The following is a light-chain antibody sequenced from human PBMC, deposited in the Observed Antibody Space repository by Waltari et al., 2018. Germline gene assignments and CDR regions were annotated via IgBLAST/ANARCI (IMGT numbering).Light chain of an antibody. Sequence: DIVMAQSPDSLAVSLGERATINCKSSQSILYSSNNKNYLAWYQHKPGHPPKLLIYWASSRESGVPDRFSGSGSGTDFTLTIDGLQAEDVAVYYCQQYYSTPYTFGQGTNLEIK. CDR2: WAS. CDR1: QSILYSSNNKNY. J-gene: IGKJ2*01. V-gene: IGKV4-1*01. CDR3: QQYYSTPYT.